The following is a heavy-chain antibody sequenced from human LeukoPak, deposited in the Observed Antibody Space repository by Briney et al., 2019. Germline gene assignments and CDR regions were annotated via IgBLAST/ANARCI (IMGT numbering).Heavy chain of an antibody. CDR2: IYYSGST. CDR3: ARGEAAYDFWSGDLDY. D-gene: IGHD3-3*01. Sequence: SETLSLTCTVSGGSISSYYWSWIRQPPGKGLEWIGYIYYSGSTNYNPSLKSRVTISVDTSKNQFSLKLSSVTAADTAVYYCARGEAAYDFWSGDLDYWGQGTLVTVSS. J-gene: IGHJ4*02. V-gene: IGHV4-59*01. CDR1: GGSISSYY.